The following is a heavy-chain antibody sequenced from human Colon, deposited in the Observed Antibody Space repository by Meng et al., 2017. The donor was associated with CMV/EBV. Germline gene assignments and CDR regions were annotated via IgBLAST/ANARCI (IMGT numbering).Heavy chain of an antibody. CDR3: VRHLEAGRNGYSEPF. D-gene: IGHD5-18*01. CDR1: GFIFTSYT. J-gene: IGHJ1*01. Sequence: GGSLRLSCAASGFIFTSYTMNWVRQAPGKGLEWVSSISTSGRDIFYADSVKGRFTLSRDNDKNSLYLQMDSLRAEDTAVYYCVRHLEAGRNGYSEPFWGQGTLVTVSS. CDR2: ISTSGRDI. V-gene: IGHV3-21*01.